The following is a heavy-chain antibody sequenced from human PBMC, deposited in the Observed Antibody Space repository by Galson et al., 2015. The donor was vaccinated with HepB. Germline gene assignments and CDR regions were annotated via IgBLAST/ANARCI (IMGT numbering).Heavy chain of an antibody. J-gene: IGHJ4*02. D-gene: IGHD4-23*01. CDR1: GGSISRSSYS. V-gene: IGHV4-39*01. CDR2: IYSSGSP. Sequence: ETLSLTCTVSGGSISRSSYSWVWIRQPPGKGLEWIGSIYSSGSPYFNPPLKSRVTVSVDTSKNQFSLNLSSVTAADTAVYYCASSDGGHDFDYWGQGTLVTVSS. CDR3: ASSDGGHDFDY.